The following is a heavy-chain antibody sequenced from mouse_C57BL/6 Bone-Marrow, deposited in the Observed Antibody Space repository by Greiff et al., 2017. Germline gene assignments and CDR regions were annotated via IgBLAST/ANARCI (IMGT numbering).Heavy chain of an antibody. CDR3: ARDFTPWFAY. J-gene: IGHJ3*01. Sequence: DVQLVESGGGLVKPGGSLKLSCAASGFTFSSYAMSWVRQTPEKRLEWVATISDGGSYTYYPDNVKGRFTISRDKAKNNLYLQMSHLKSEDTAMYYCARDFTPWFAYWGQGTLVTVSA. CDR2: ISDGGSYT. V-gene: IGHV5-4*01. CDR1: GFTFSSYA.